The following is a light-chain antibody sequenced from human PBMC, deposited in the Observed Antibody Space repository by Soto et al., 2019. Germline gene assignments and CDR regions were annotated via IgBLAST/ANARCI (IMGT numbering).Light chain of an antibody. V-gene: IGKV3-11*01. J-gene: IGKJ5*01. CDR1: QSFISY. CDR2: DAS. CDR3: QQRSNWPTSIT. Sequence: EIVLTQALSTLSLSPGVTATLSCRASQSFISYLAWYQQKPGQAPRPLIYDASNRATGIQARFRGSGSGTAFTLTISSLEPEDFAVYYCQQRSNWPTSITFGQGTRLEIK.